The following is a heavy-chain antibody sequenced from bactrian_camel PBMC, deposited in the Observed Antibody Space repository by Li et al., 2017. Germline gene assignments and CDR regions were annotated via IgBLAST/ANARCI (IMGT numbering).Heavy chain of an antibody. CDR2: ISYGSIT. Sequence: VQLVESGGGLVQPGGSLRLSCTASGFIFSRYAMSWVRQAPGKEREGVAGISYGSITIYGKSAKGRFTISSDNAKNTVALQMDSLKYEDTALFYCVSDLYSSSWNKYWGQGTQVTVS. D-gene: IGHD2*01. V-gene: IGHV3S67*01. CDR3: VSDLYSSSWNKY. CDR1: GFIFSRYA. J-gene: IGHJ4*01.